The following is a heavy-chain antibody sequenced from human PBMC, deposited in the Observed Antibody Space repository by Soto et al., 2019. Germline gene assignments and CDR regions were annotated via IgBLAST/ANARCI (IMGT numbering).Heavy chain of an antibody. CDR2: IYYSGST. J-gene: IGHJ5*02. CDR1: GGSISSYY. V-gene: IGHV4-59*01. Sequence: TLSLTCTVSGGSISSYYWSWIRQPPGKGLEWIGYIYYSGSTNYNPSLKSRVTISVDTSKNQFSLKLSSVTAADTAVYYCARVQRGYCISTSCYSFDPWGQGTLVTVSS. D-gene: IGHD2-2*01. CDR3: ARVQRGYCISTSCYSFDP.